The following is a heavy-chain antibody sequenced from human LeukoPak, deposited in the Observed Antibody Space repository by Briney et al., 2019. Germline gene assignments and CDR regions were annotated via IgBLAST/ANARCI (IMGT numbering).Heavy chain of an antibody. CDR1: GGSFSGYY. V-gene: IGHV4-34*01. D-gene: IGHD3-22*01. Sequence: SETLSLTCAVYGGSFSGYYWSWIRQPPGKGLEWIGEINHSGSTKYNTYIKSRVTISVETSKNQFSRKLSSVTAADTAVYYCARGVRSCYYWGHYDFDYWGQGTLVTVST. CDR2: INHSGST. J-gene: IGHJ4*02. CDR3: ARGVRSCYYWGHYDFDY.